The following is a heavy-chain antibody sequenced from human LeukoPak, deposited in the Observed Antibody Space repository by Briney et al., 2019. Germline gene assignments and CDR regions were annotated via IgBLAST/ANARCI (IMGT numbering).Heavy chain of an antibody. V-gene: IGHV4-59*01. D-gene: IGHD3-10*01. J-gene: IGHJ6*03. CDR2: IHYSGST. CDR3: ARTTMVRGTYYMDV. CDR1: GGSINSYY. Sequence: SETLSLTCTVSGGSINSYYWSWIRQPPGKGLQWIGCIHYSGSTNYNPSLKSRVTISVDTSKNQFSLKLSSVTAADTAIYYCARTTMVRGTYYMDVWGKGTTFTISS.